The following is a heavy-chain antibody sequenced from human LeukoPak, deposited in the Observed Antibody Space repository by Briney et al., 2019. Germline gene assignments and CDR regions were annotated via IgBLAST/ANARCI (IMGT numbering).Heavy chain of an antibody. CDR2: ISYDGSNK. V-gene: IGHV3-30-3*01. D-gene: IGHD1-26*01. CDR1: GFTFSSYA. CDR3: ARARLKAGELLFDY. J-gene: IGHJ4*02. Sequence: GGSLRLSCAASGFTFSSYAMHWVRQAPGKGLEWVAVISYDGSNKYYADSVKGRFTISRDNSKNTLYLQMNSLRAEDTAVYYCARARLKAGELLFDYWGQGTLATVSS.